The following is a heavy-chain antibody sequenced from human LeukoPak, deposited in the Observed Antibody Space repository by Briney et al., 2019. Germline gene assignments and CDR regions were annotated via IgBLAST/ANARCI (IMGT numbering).Heavy chain of an antibody. CDR1: GFTFSSYW. D-gene: IGHD6-19*01. CDR3: ARDGYSSGWYVGDAFDI. CDR2: IKQDGSEK. J-gene: IGHJ3*02. V-gene: IGHV3-7*01. Sequence: PGGSLRLSCAASGFTFSSYWMSWVRQAPGKGLEWVANIKQDGSEKYYVDSVKGRFTTSRDNAKNSLYLQMNSLRAEDTAVYYCARDGYSSGWYVGDAFDIWGQGTMVTVSS.